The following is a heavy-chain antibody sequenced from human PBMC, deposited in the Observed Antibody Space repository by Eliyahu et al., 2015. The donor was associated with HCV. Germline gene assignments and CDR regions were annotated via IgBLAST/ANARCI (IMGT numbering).Heavy chain of an antibody. CDR2: IWYDGSNK. CDR1: GFXFSSYG. D-gene: IGHD5-12*01. V-gene: IGHV3-33*01. Sequence: QVQLVESGGGVVQPGRSLRLSCAASGFXFSSYGMHWVRQAPGKGLEWVAVIWYDGSNKYYADSVRGRFTISRDDSQNTVYLQMNSLRVEDTAVYYCARDRRATAILWEFDYWGQGTLVTVSS. CDR3: ARDRRATAILWEFDY. J-gene: IGHJ4*02.